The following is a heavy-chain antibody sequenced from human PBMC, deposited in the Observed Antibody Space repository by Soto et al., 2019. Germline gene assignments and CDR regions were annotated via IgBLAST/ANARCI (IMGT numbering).Heavy chain of an antibody. CDR2: ISYDGSNK. D-gene: IGHD2-2*01. J-gene: IGHJ4*02. CDR1: GFTFSSYG. V-gene: IGHV3-30*18. Sequence: GGSLRLSCAASGFTFSSYGMHWVRQAPGKGLEWVAVISYDGSNKYYADSVKGRFTISRDNSKNTLYLQMNSLRAEDTAVYYCAKDHCSSTSCPNYYFDYWGQGTLVTVSS. CDR3: AKDHCSSTSCPNYYFDY.